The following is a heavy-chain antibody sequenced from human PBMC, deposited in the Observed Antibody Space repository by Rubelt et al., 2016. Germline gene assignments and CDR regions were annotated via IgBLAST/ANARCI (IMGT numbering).Heavy chain of an antibody. J-gene: IGHJ4*02. CDR1: GYTFTSYA. CDR3: ARFVVRATNDD. CDR2: INAGNGNT. V-gene: IGHV1-3*01. Sequence: QVQLVQSGAEVKKPGASVKVSCKASGYTFTSYAMHWVRQAPGQRLEWMGWINAGNGNTKYSQKFQSRVTITRDTSASKAYMELGSLRSDDMSVYYCARFVVRATNDDWGQVTLVTVSS. D-gene: IGHD1-26*01.